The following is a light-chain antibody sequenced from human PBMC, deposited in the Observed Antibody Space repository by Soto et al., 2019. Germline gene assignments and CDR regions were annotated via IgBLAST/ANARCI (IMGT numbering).Light chain of an antibody. Sequence: EIVLTQSPATLSLSPGERATLSCRASQSVSSYLAWYQQKPGQAPTLLIYDASTRAPGIPARFSGSGTGTEFTLTISRLQSDGFATYYCQQHNGYAPITFGQGTRLEIK. CDR2: DAS. CDR1: QSVSSY. CDR3: QQHNGYAPIT. V-gene: IGKV3-11*01. J-gene: IGKJ5*01.